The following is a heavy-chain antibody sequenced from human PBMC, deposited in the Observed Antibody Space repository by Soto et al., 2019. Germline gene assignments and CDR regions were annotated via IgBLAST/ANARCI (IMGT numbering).Heavy chain of an antibody. D-gene: IGHD2-2*01. J-gene: IGHJ6*03. Sequence: SETLALTCTFSGGSIRGFYWSWIRQPPGKGLEWIGYIYSSGTTNSNPSLKIRVSISVVTSKNQFSLNLYSLTPAVTAIYCCARHCCHTRCYFYLVVWGKGTMLAVS. CDR2: IYSSGTT. V-gene: IGHV4-59*08. CDR3: ARHCCHTRCYFYLVV. CDR1: GGSIRGFY.